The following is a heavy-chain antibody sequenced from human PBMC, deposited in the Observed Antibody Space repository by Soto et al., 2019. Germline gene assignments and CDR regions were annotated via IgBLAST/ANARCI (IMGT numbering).Heavy chain of an antibody. CDR2: ISSSGSTI. CDR3: ARRHAYCSSTSCYAVDGVDY. V-gene: IGHV3-11*01. CDR1: GFTFSDYY. Sequence: QVQLVESGGGLVKPGGSLRLSCAASGFTFSDYYMSWIRQAPGKGLEWVSYISSSGSTIYYADSVKGRFTISRDNAKNSLYLQMNSLRAEDTAVYYCARRHAYCSSTSCYAVDGVDYWGQGTLVTVSS. J-gene: IGHJ4*02. D-gene: IGHD2-2*01.